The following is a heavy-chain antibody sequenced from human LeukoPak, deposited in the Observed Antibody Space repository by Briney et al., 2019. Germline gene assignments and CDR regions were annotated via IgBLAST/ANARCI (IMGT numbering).Heavy chain of an antibody. D-gene: IGHD2-21*02. CDR1: GVSINSYY. CDR2: IYYSGYT. V-gene: IGHV4-59*08. J-gene: IGHJ4*02. Sequence: PSETLSLTCTVSGVSINSYYWSWIRQPPGKGLEWIGYIYYSGYTSYIPSLKSRATISVDTSKNQFSLKLSSVTAADTAVYYCARYCGGDCHPASFDYWGQGTLVTVSS. CDR3: ARYCGGDCHPASFDY.